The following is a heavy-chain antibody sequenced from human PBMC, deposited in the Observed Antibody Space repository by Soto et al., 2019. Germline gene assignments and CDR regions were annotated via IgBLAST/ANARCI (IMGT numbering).Heavy chain of an antibody. J-gene: IGHJ4*02. CDR2: MSSRSDYI. CDR1: GFIFSSYS. D-gene: IGHD1-26*01. CDR3: GRDPYSGARYYLDL. Sequence: GGSLRLSCAASGFIFSSYSMNWVRQAPGKGLEWISSMSSRSDYIYYADSVKGRFAISRDDSKQTAYLEMKSLRAEDTAVYYCGRDPYSGARYYLDLWGQGTQVTVSS. V-gene: IGHV3-21*01.